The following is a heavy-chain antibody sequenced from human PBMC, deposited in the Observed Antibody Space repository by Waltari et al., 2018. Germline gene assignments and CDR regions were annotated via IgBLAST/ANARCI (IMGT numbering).Heavy chain of an antibody. CDR3: AREFRGSYSYDY. D-gene: IGHD1-26*01. CDR1: GFTFSSYA. Sequence: QVQLVESGGGVVQPGRSLRLSCAASGFTFSSYAMHWVRQAPGKGLGWVAVISYDGSNKYYVDSVKGRFTISRDNSKNTLYLQMNSLRAEDTAVYYCAREFRGSYSYDYWGQGTLVTVSS. J-gene: IGHJ4*02. V-gene: IGHV3-30*04. CDR2: ISYDGSNK.